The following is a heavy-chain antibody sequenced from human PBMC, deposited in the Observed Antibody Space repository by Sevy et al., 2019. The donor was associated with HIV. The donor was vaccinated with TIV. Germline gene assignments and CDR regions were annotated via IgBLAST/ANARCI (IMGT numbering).Heavy chain of an antibody. CDR3: STTRDYYDSSGYSFDY. J-gene: IGHJ4*02. Sequence: ASVKVSCKVSGYTLTELSMHWVRQAPGKGLEWMATFDPEDGETIYAQKFQGTVTMTEDTSTDTAYMELSSLRSEDTVVYYCSTTRDYYDSSGYSFDYWGQGTLVTVSS. V-gene: IGHV1-24*01. CDR1: GYTLTELS. CDR2: FDPEDGET. D-gene: IGHD3-22*01.